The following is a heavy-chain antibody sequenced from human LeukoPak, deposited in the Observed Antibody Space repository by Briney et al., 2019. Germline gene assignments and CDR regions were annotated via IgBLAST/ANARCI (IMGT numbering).Heavy chain of an antibody. V-gene: IGHV1-24*01. CDR1: GYTLTELS. J-gene: IGHJ6*02. D-gene: IGHD4-17*01. Sequence: ASVKVSCKVSGYTLTELSMHWVRQAPGKGLEWMGGFDPEDGETIYAQKFQGRVTMTEDTSTDTAYMELSSLRSEDTAVYYCATGGPTVTHYYYYGMGVWGQGTTVTVSS. CDR3: ATGGPTVTHYYYYGMGV. CDR2: FDPEDGET.